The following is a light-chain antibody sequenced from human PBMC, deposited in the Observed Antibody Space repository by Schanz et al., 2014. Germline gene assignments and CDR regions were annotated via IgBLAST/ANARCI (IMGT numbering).Light chain of an antibody. CDR3: QQYDNLPPLT. J-gene: IGKJ4*01. CDR2: DAS. CDR1: QGISNY. Sequence: DIQMTQSPSSLSASVGDRVTITCRASQGISNYLAWYQQKPGKVPKLLIYDASNLETGVPSRFSGSGSGTNFTFTINSLQPEDIATYYCQQYDNLPPLTFGGGTKVEIK. V-gene: IGKV1-33*01.